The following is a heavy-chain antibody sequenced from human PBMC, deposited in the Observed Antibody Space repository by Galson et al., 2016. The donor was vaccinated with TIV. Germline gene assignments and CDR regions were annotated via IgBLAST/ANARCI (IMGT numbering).Heavy chain of an antibody. J-gene: IGHJ4*02. D-gene: IGHD2/OR15-2a*01. CDR2: FDPEVSKT. V-gene: IGHV1-24*01. CDR3: ATVAWFPGLSLDN. Sequence: SVKVARKVSGNSLTELVLHWVRQAPGKGLEWMGGFDPEVSKTVYAQRFQGRATVTADTYRDTAYMELGSLRIEDTAVYYCATVAWFPGLSLDNWGQGTLVTVSS. CDR1: GNSLTELV.